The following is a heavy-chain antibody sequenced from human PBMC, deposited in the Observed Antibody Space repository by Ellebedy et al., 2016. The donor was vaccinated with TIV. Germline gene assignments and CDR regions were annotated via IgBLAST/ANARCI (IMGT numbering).Heavy chain of an antibody. Sequence: ASVKVSCKASGYTFTGYYIHWVRQAPGQGLEWMGWINPYSGGTNYAQKFQGRVTMTRDTSISTAYMELSRLRSDDTAVYFFAREVPAIAAAGANYFNSWGQGTLVTVSS. J-gene: IGHJ4*02. V-gene: IGHV1-2*02. CDR2: INPYSGGT. CDR1: GYTFTGYY. CDR3: AREVPAIAAAGANYFNS. D-gene: IGHD6-13*01.